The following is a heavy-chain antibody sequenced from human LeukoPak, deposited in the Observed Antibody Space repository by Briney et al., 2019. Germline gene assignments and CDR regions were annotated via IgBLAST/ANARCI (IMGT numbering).Heavy chain of an antibody. J-gene: IGHJ3*02. CDR3: ARDPGTDAFDI. CDR2: IKQDGSEK. CDR1: GFTFSNYW. D-gene: IGHD1-1*01. V-gene: IGHV3-7*05. Sequence: PGGSLRLSCAASGFTFSNYWMTWVRQAPGIGLEWVANIKQDGSEKYYADSVRGRFTISRDNAKNSLYLQMNSLRAEDTAVYYCARDPGTDAFDIWGQGTMVTVSS.